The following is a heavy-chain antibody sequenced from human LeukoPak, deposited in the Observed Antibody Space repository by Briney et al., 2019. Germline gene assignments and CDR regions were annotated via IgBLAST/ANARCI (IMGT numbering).Heavy chain of an antibody. Sequence: GGSLRLSCAASGFIFDDYAMHWIRQTPGKGLEWVSGISWNSGTIGYADSMKGRFTISRDNAKNSLYLQMNSLRAEDMAFYYCAKARTGFYYGPGTFDIWGQGTMVTVSS. D-gene: IGHD3-10*01. CDR1: GFIFDDYA. V-gene: IGHV3-9*03. CDR2: ISWNSGTI. CDR3: AKARTGFYYGPGTFDI. J-gene: IGHJ3*02.